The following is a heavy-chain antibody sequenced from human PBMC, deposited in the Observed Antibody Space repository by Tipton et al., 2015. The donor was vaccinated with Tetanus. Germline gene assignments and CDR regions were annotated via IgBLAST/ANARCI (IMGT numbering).Heavy chain of an antibody. CDR3: AREADCSGGSCFSGDFDN. J-gene: IGHJ4*02. CDR1: GFIFSSYG. Sequence: SLRLSCAASGFIFSSYGIHWVRQAPGKGLEWVAVSWYDDTDKYYADSAKGRFTISRDNSKNTLYLQMNSLRAEDTAVYYCAREADCSGGSCFSGDFDNWGQGTQVTVSS. V-gene: IGHV3-33*01. CDR2: SWYDDTDK. D-gene: IGHD2-15*01.